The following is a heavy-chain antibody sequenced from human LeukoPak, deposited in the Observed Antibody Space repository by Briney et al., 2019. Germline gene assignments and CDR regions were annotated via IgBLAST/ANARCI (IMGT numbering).Heavy chain of an antibody. Sequence: SETLSLTCTVSGGSISSSSYYWGWIRQPPGKGLEWIGSIYYSGSTYYNPSLKSRVTISVDTSKNQFSLKLSSVTAADTAVYYCARDPMVVAAGDAFDIWGQGTMVTVSS. CDR2: IYYSGST. CDR3: ARDPMVVAAGDAFDI. D-gene: IGHD2-15*01. V-gene: IGHV4-39*02. J-gene: IGHJ3*02. CDR1: GGSISSSSYY.